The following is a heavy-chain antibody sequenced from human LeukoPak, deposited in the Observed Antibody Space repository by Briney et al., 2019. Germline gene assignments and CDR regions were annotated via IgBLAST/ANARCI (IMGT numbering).Heavy chain of an antibody. V-gene: IGHV3-64*01. D-gene: IGHD3-22*01. CDR3: ARALDSSGPGVDY. CDR2: ISSNGGST. Sequence: GGSLRLSCAASGFTFSSYAMHWVRQAPGKGLEYVSAISSNGGSTYYANSVKGRFTISRDNSKNTLYLQMGSLRAEDMAVYYCARALDSSGPGVDYWGQGTLVTVSS. CDR1: GFTFSSYA. J-gene: IGHJ4*02.